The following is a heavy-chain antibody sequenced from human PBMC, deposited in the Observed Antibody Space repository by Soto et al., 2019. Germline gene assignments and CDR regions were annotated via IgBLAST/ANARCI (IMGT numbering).Heavy chain of an antibody. V-gene: IGHV1-69*01. D-gene: IGHD1-20*01. CDR3: ATPITYYYGMEV. J-gene: IGHJ6*02. Sequence: QVQLVQSGAEVKKPGSSVKVSCKASGGTFSSYAISWVRQAPVQVLEWMGGIIPIFGTANYAQNFQGRFTITADESTSTAYMELSRLRSEDTAVYYCATPITYYYGMEVWGQGTTVTVSS. CDR1: GGTFSSYA. CDR2: IIPIFGTA.